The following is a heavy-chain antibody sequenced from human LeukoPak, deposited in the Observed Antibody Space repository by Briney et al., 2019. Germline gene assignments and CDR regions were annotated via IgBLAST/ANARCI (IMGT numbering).Heavy chain of an antibody. D-gene: IGHD3-3*01. Sequence: GGSLRLSCAASGFTFSSYGMHWVRQAPGKGLGWVAVISYDGSNKYYADSVKGRFTISRDNSKNTLYLQMNSLRAEDTAVYYCAKVGRLTYFDYWGQGTLVTVSS. CDR2: ISYDGSNK. J-gene: IGHJ4*02. V-gene: IGHV3-30*18. CDR1: GFTFSSYG. CDR3: AKVGRLTYFDY.